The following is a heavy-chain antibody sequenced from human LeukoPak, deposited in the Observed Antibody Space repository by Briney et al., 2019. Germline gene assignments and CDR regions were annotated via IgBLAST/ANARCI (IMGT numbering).Heavy chain of an antibody. J-gene: IGHJ4*02. CDR2: IYTSGST. V-gene: IGHV4-61*02. CDR1: GGSISSGSYY. Sequence: SETLSLTCTVSGGSISSGSYYWSWIRQPAGKGLEWIGRIYTSGSTNYNPSLKSRVTISVDTSKNQFSLKLSSVTAADTAVYYCASRLFYGSGSYSPFGYWGQGTLVTVSS. D-gene: IGHD3-10*01. CDR3: ASRLFYGSGSYSPFGY.